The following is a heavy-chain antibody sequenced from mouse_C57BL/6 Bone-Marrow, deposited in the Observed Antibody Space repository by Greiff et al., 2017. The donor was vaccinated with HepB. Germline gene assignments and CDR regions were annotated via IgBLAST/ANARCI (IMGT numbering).Heavy chain of an antibody. CDR2: ISNGGGST. V-gene: IGHV5-12*01. D-gene: IGHD4-1*01. J-gene: IGHJ4*01. CDR3: ARLTGTRAMDY. CDR1: GFTFSDYY. Sequence: EVKVVESGGGLVQPGGSLKLSCAASGFTFSDYYMYWVRQTPEKRLEWVAYISNGGGSTYYPDTVKGRFTISRDNAKNTLYLQMSRLKSEDTAMYYCARLTGTRAMDYWGQGTSVTVSS.